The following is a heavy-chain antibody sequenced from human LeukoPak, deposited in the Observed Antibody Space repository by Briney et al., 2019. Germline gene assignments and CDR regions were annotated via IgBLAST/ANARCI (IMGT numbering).Heavy chain of an antibody. V-gene: IGHV3-33*01. CDR3: ARGLYYTSVPIQSILDY. CDR2: IWYDGSNK. Sequence: PGTSLRLPCAASGLTLSSYAMHLVRQAPGKGLERLAVIWYDGSNKYYADSVKGRFTISRDSSKNNLYLQMNSLRAEDTAVYYCARGLYYTSVPIQSILDYWGQGTLVTVSS. D-gene: IGHD3-10*01. CDR1: GLTLSSYA. J-gene: IGHJ4*02.